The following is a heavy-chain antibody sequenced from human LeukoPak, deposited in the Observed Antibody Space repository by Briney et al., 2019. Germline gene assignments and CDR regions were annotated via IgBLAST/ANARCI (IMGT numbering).Heavy chain of an antibody. Sequence: SETLSLTCTVSDYSISSGYDWGWMRQAPGKGLEWLGSISQSGNTYNNPSLKSRVTLSVDTSNNHVSLKLTPVPAADTAVYSCARSEINDYFKYWGQGILVTVST. V-gene: IGHV4-38-2*02. CDR1: DYSISSGYD. D-gene: IGHD3-16*01. CDR3: ARSEINDYFKY. CDR2: ISQSGNT. J-gene: IGHJ4*02.